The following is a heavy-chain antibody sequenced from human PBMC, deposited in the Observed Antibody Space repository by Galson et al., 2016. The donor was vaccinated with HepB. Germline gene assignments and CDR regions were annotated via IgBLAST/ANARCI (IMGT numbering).Heavy chain of an antibody. V-gene: IGHV4-39*01. D-gene: IGHD6-19*01. Sequence: ETLSLTCTVSGGSISSSSYYWGWIRQPPGKGLEWIANIYYSRTTYYNPSLKSRVTISVDTSKNQFSLNLSSVTAADTAVYYCAGHLPLRAVAGTIPFDYWGQGTLVTVSS. CDR2: IYYSRTT. CDR1: GGSISSSSYY. CDR3: AGHLPLRAVAGTIPFDY. J-gene: IGHJ4*02.